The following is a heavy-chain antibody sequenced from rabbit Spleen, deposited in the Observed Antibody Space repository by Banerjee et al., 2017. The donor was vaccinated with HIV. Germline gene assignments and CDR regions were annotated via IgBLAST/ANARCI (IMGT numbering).Heavy chain of an antibody. CDR1: GFSFSSSDY. V-gene: IGHV1S40*01. J-gene: IGHJ6*01. D-gene: IGHD6-1*01. Sequence: QSLEESGGDLVKPGASLTLTCTASGFSFSSSDYMCWVRQAPGKGLEWIACIAGSSSGFTYSATWAKGRFTCSKTSSTTVDLKMTSLTAADTATYFCATGYSYARWNLWGPGTLVTVS. CDR3: ATGYSYARWNL. CDR2: IAGSSSGFT.